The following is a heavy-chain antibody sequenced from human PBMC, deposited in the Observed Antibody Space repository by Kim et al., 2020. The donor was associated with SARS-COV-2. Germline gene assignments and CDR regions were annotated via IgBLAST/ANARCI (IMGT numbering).Heavy chain of an antibody. CDR3: AILKHGSGSYSTLHGMDV. V-gene: IGHV5-51*01. CDR2: IYPGDSDT. Sequence: GESLKISCKGSGYSFTSYWIGWVRQMPGKGLEWMGIIYPGDSDTRYSPSFQGQVTISADKSISTAYLQWSSLKASDTAMYYCAILKHGSGSYSTLHGMDVWGQGTTVTVSS. J-gene: IGHJ6*02. CDR1: GYSFTSYW. D-gene: IGHD3-10*01.